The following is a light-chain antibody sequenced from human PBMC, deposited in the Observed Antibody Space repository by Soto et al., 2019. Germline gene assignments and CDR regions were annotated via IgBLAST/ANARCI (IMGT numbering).Light chain of an antibody. CDR1: SSDVDSYNR. V-gene: IGLV2-18*02. Sequence: QSVLTQPRSLSAAPGQAVTISFSGISSDVDSYNRVSWYQQPPGTATKLMIDEVSNRPAGVADRFSDSRSVNTASLTISGLHAEEEADYCCSSYKGSNTWVFGTGTKVTVL. CDR3: SSYKGSNTWV. J-gene: IGLJ1*01. CDR2: EVS.